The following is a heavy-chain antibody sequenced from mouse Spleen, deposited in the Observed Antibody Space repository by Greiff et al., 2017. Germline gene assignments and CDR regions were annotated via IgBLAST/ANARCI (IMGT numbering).Heavy chain of an antibody. J-gene: IGHJ4*01. CDR2: INPSNGGI. Sequence: QVQLKQPGTELVKPGASVKLSCKASGYTFTSYWMHWVKQRPGQGLEWIGNINPSNGGINYNEKFKSKATLTVDKSSSTAYMQLSSLTSEDSAVYYCARDRLTGTGAMGYWGQGTSGTVSS. D-gene: IGHD4-1*01. CDR1: GYTFTSYW. CDR3: ARDRLTGTGAMGY. V-gene: IGHV1-53*01.